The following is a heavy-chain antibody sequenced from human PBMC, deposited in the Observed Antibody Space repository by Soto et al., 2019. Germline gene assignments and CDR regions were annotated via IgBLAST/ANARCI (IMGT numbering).Heavy chain of an antibody. J-gene: IGHJ4*02. CDR3: AGVSHISGSDGIDY. CDR2: IIPILDMA. D-gene: IGHD3-22*01. CDR1: GDTFSSYT. Sequence: SVKVSCKASGDTFSSYTISWVRQAPGQGLEWLGRIIPILDMANYAQKFQGTVTITADKSTSTAYMELSTLRSEDTAVYYCAGVSHISGSDGIDYWGQGTLVTVSS. V-gene: IGHV1-69*02.